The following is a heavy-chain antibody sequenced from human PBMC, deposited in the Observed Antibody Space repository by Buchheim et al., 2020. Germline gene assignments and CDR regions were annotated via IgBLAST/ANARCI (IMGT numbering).Heavy chain of an antibody. CDR1: GFTFSSYA. Sequence: QVQLVESGGGVVQPGRSLRLSCAASGFTFSSYAMHWVRQAPGKGLEWVAVISYDGSNKYYADSVKGRFTISRDNSKNTLYLQMNSLRAEDTAVYYCARETGYLYYFDYWGQGTL. CDR2: ISYDGSNK. CDR3: ARETGYLYYFDY. V-gene: IGHV3-30-3*01. J-gene: IGHJ4*02. D-gene: IGHD6-25*01.